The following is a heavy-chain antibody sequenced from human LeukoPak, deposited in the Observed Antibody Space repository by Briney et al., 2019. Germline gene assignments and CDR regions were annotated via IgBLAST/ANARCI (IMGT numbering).Heavy chain of an antibody. D-gene: IGHD6-19*01. J-gene: IGHJ4*02. Sequence: GGSLRLSCAASGFPFSSYEMNWVRQAPGKGLEWVSAISGSGGSTYYAGSVKGRFTISRDNSKNTLYLQMNSLRAEDTAVYFCAKESSGWYGGWFDFWGQGTLVTVSS. V-gene: IGHV3-23*01. CDR1: GFPFSSYE. CDR2: ISGSGGST. CDR3: AKESSGWYGGWFDF.